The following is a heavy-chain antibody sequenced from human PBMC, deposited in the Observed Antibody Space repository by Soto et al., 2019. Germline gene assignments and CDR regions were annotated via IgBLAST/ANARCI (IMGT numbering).Heavy chain of an antibody. V-gene: IGHV4-59*01. J-gene: IGHJ6*03. D-gene: IGHD2-2*01. CDR3: ARGIVVVPAAMHYYYYMDV. Sequence: SETLSLTCTVSGGSISSYYWSWIRQPPGKGLEWIGYIYYSGSTNYNPSLKSRVTISVDTSKNQFSLKLSSVTAADTAVYYCARGIVVVPAAMHYYYYMDVWGKGTTVTV. CDR1: GGSISSYY. CDR2: IYYSGST.